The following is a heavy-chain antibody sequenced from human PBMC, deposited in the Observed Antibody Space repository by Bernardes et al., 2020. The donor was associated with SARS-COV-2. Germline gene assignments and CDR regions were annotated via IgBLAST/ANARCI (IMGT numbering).Heavy chain of an antibody. CDR2: ISGSGGST. CDR3: AKGVVAHYYYGKDV. J-gene: IGHJ6*02. D-gene: IGHD5-12*01. V-gene: IGHV3-23*01. CDR1: GFTFTSYV. Sequence: GGSLRLSCAASGFTFTSYVMSWVRQAPGKGLEWVSAISGSGGSTYYADSVRGRFTISRDNSKNTLYLQMNSLRVEDTAVYYCAKGVVAHYYYGKDVWGQGTTVTVSS.